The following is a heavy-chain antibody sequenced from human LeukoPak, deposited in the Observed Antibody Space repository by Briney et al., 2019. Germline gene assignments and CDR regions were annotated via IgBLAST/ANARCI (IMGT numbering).Heavy chain of an antibody. Sequence: GGSLRLSCAASGFTFSSYGMHWVRQAPGKGLEWVSVIYSGGSTYYADSVKGRFTISRDNSKNTLYLQMNSLRAEDTAVYYCAREELLWFGESVAAFDIWGQGTMVTVSS. J-gene: IGHJ3*02. V-gene: IGHV3-53*01. CDR1: GFTFSSYG. D-gene: IGHD3-10*01. CDR3: AREELLWFGESVAAFDI. CDR2: IYSGGST.